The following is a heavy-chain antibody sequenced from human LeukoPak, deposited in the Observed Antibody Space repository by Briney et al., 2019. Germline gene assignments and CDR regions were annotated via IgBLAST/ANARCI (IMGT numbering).Heavy chain of an antibody. V-gene: IGHV3-21*01. CDR1: EFTFSSYS. CDR2: ISSSGSYI. Sequence: GGSLRLSCAASEFTFSSYSMNWVRQAPGKGLEWVSSISSSGSYIYYADSVKGRSTISRDNAKNSLYLQMSSLRAEDTAVYYCAREVGVVPGAIHYYSYGLDVWGQGTTVTVSS. J-gene: IGHJ6*02. CDR3: AREVGVVPGAIHYYSYGLDV. D-gene: IGHD3-16*01.